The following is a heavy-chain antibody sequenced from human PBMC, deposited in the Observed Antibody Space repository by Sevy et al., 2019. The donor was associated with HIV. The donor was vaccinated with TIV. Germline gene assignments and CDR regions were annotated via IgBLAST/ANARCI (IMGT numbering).Heavy chain of an antibody. D-gene: IGHD4-17*01. CDR1: GFIFSSYE. V-gene: IGHV3-48*03. CDR3: AGDLPPSATTVAHFDC. CDR2: ISNSGTTI. J-gene: IGHJ4*02. Sequence: GGSLRLSCAASGFIFSSYEMNWVRQAPGKGLEWVSYISNSGTTIYYSDSVKGRFTISRDNARNSLYLQMNSLRAEDTADYYCAGDLPPSATTVAHFDCWGQGTLVTVSS.